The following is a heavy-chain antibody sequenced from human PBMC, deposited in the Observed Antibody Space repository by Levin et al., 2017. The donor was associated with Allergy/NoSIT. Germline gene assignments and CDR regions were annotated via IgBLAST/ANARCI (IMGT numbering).Heavy chain of an antibody. V-gene: IGHV4-59*01. CDR3: ARDIRFSSGSYFDY. CDR1: RGSLSTYY. J-gene: IGHJ4*02. CDR2: IYYTGST. Sequence: SETLSLTCTVSRGSLSTYYWAWIRQPPGKGPEWIGDIYYTGSTRYNPSLKSRVTISLDTSKNQFSLKLTSVTAADTAVYYCARDIRFSSGSYFDYWGQGTLVTVSS. D-gene: IGHD6-19*01.